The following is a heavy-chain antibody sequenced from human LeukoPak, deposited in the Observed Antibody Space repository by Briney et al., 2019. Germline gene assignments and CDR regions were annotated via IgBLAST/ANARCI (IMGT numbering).Heavy chain of an antibody. D-gene: IGHD1-26*01. Sequence: GASVKVSCKASGYTFPSYHINWVRQAPGQGLEWMGWISVYNGYTEFAQKFQGRVTMTTDTSTRTTYMELRGLRSDDTAVYYCARDSGWELKQYYFDHWGQGTLVTVSS. CDR1: GYTFPSYH. V-gene: IGHV1-18*01. CDR3: ARDSGWELKQYYFDH. J-gene: IGHJ4*02. CDR2: ISVYNGYT.